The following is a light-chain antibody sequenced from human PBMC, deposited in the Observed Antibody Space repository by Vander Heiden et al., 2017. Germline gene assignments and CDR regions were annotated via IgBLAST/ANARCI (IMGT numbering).Light chain of an antibody. CDR3: QQSDRDDALT. J-gene: IGKJ4*01. V-gene: IGKV1-39*01. Sequence: DIQMTQSPSSLSASVGDRVTITCRASQSISSFLNWYQQKPGKAPKLLIYAASSLQRGVPSRFSRSGYGTDFTLTISSRQTEDFAPYYFQQSDRDDALTFGGGTKVEIK. CDR2: AAS. CDR1: QSISSF.